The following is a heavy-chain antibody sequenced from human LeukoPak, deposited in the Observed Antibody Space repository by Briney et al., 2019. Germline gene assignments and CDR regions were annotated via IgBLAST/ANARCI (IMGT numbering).Heavy chain of an antibody. D-gene: IGHD6-13*01. Sequence: PGGSLRLSCAASGFTFSSYDMHWVRQATGKGLEWVSAIGTAGDTYYPGSVKGRFTISRENAKNSLYLQMSSLRAGDTAVYYCARARGIAAAGWAYYYYMDVWGKGTTVTISS. V-gene: IGHV3-13*01. CDR1: GFTFSSYD. CDR3: ARARGIAAAGWAYYYYMDV. J-gene: IGHJ6*03. CDR2: IGTAGDT.